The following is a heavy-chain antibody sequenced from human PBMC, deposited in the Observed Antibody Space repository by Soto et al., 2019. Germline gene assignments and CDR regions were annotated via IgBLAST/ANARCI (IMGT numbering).Heavy chain of an antibody. CDR3: AREGGYCSGGSCYSGAALDY. D-gene: IGHD2-15*01. J-gene: IGHJ4*02. CDR2: IWYDGSNK. Sequence: GGSLRLSCAASGFTFSSYGMHWVRQAPGKGLEWVAVIWYDGSNKYYADSVKGRFTISRDNSKNTLYLQMNSLRAEDTAVYYCAREGGYCSGGSCYSGAALDYWGQGTLVTVS. V-gene: IGHV3-33*01. CDR1: GFTFSSYG.